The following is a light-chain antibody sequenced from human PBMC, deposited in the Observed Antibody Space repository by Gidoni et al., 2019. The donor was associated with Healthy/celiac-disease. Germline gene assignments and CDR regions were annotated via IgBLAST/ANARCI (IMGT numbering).Light chain of an antibody. J-gene: IGKJ3*01. CDR3: QQYKNWPPLT. CDR2: GAS. CDR1: QSVSSN. V-gene: IGKV3-15*01. Sequence: EIVMTQSPATLSVSQGERATLSCRDSQSVSSNLAWYQQKPGQAPRLLIYGASTRATGIPARFSGSGSGTEFTLTISSLQSEDFAVYYCQQYKNWPPLTFGPGTKVDIK.